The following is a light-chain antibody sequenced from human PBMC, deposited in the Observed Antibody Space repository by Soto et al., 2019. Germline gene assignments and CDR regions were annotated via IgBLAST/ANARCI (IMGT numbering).Light chain of an antibody. CDR3: QKYYSYPLN. CDR1: QDSDKY. V-gene: IGKV1-8*01. J-gene: IGKJ4*01. CDR2: AAS. Sequence: IQMTQSPSSLSASVGDRVTITCQASQDSDKYLSWYQQKPGKAPRLLIYAASTLQSGVPSRFSGSGSGTDFTLTISCLQSEDFATYFCQKYYSYPLNFGGGNKVDIK.